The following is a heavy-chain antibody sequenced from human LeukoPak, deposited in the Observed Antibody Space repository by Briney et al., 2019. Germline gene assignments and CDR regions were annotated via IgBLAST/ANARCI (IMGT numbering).Heavy chain of an antibody. D-gene: IGHD3-16*02. CDR1: RYTLTELS. J-gene: IGHJ4*02. V-gene: IGHV1-24*01. Sequence: ASVKVSCKVSRYTLTELSMHWVRQAPGKGLDWMGGFDPEDGETIYAQKFQGRVTMTEDTSTDTAYMELSSLRSEDTAVYYCATDFPALGGSDNYDYVWGSYRSMYYWGQGTLVTVSS. CDR3: ATDFPALGGSDNYDYVWGSYRSMYY. CDR2: FDPEDGET.